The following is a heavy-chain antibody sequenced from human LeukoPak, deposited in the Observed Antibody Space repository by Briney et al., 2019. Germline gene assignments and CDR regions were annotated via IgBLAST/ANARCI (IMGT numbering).Heavy chain of an antibody. CDR3: ARGDSGYDYGFDN. V-gene: IGHV1-69*05. J-gene: IGHJ4*02. D-gene: IGHD5-12*01. CDR2: ITPIFGTT. Sequence: SVKVSCKASGGTFSSHAISWVRQAPGQGLEWVGGITPIFGTTNYAQKFQGRVTITTDESTSTGYMELRSLRSDDTAVYYCARGDSGYDYGFDNWGQGTLVTVSS. CDR1: GGTFSSHA.